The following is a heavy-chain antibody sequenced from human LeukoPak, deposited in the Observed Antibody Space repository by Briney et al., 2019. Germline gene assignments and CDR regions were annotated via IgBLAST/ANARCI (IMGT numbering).Heavy chain of an antibody. CDR1: GGSISSSSYY. J-gene: IGHJ4*02. CDR3: ARAVTKAGTVFDY. CDR2: IYYSGST. V-gene: IGHV4-39*07. D-gene: IGHD6-19*01. Sequence: SETLSLTCTVSGGSISSSSYYWGWIRQPPGKGLEWIGSIYYSGSTYYNPSLKSRVTISVDTSKNQFSLKLSSVTAADTAVYYCARAVTKAGTVFDYWGQGTLVTVSS.